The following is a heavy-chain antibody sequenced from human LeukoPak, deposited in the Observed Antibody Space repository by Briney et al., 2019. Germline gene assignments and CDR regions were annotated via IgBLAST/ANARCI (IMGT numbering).Heavy chain of an antibody. CDR2: INHSGST. D-gene: IGHD3-22*01. CDR3: ARGAKEDSSRSYIDY. J-gene: IGHJ4*02. Sequence: KASETLSLTCAVYGGSFSGYYWSWIRQPPGKGLEWIGEINHSGSTNYNPSLKSRVTISVDASKNQFSLKLSSVTAADTAVYYCARGAKEDSSRSYIDYWGQGTLVTVSS. CDR1: GGSFSGYY. V-gene: IGHV4-34*01.